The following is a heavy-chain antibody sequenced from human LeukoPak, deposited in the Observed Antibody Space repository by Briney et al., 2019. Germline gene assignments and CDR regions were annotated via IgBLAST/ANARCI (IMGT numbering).Heavy chain of an antibody. CDR1: GGSISSFY. CDR2: IYYTGST. CDR3: ARVVNYYGSGSYGGWFDP. D-gene: IGHD3-10*01. J-gene: IGHJ5*02. Sequence: SETLSLTCTVSGGSISSFYWSWIRQPPGKGLEWLGYIYYTGSTNYNPSLKSRVTISVDTSKNQFSLKLSSVTAADTALYYCARVVNYYGSGSYGGWFDPWGQGTLVIVSS. V-gene: IGHV4-59*01.